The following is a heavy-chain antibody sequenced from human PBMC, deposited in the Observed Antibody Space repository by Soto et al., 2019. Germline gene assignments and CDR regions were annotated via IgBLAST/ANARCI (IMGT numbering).Heavy chain of an antibody. D-gene: IGHD3-3*01. V-gene: IGHV4-39*01. CDR1: GVSLSRSCYY. CDR3: ARHFLEWLPNAWFDP. Sequence: SETLSLTCPLSGVSLSRSCYYWGWVRPPPGKGLEWIGSIYYSGSTYYNPSLKSRVTISVDTSKNQFSLKLSSVTAADTAVYYCARHFLEWLPNAWFDPWGQGTLVTVSS. CDR2: IYYSGST. J-gene: IGHJ5*02.